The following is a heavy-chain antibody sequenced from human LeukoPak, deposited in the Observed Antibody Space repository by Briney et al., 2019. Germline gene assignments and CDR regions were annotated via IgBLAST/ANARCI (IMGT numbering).Heavy chain of an antibody. CDR2: IESNGLT. D-gene: IGHD3-10*01. Sequence: GGSLRLSCEASGFTFSSYWMHWVRQVPGKGLMWVSRIESNGLTLYADSVRDRFTISRDNGKSTIYLQMNSLRVDDTAIYYCVKAATYFYGSVTYDWFEPWGQGTLVTVSS. J-gene: IGHJ5*02. CDR1: GFTFSSYW. V-gene: IGHV3-74*01. CDR3: VKAATYFYGSVTYDWFEP.